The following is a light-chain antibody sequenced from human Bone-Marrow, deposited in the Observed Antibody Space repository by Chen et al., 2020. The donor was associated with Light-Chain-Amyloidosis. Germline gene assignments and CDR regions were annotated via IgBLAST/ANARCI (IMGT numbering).Light chain of an antibody. V-gene: IGLV6-57*01. CDR3: QSYQGSSQGV. CDR1: SGSIATNY. CDR2: EDD. J-gene: IGLJ3*02. Sequence: NFMLPQPHSVSESPGKPVIISCTRSSGSIATNYVQWYQQRPGSSPTTVIYEDDQRPSGVPDRFSGSIDRSSNSASLTISGLKTEDEADYYCQSYQGSSQGVFGGGTKLTVL.